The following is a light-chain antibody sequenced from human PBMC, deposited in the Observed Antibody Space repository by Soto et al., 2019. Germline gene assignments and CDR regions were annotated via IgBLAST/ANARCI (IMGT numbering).Light chain of an antibody. Sequence: EIVLTQSPATLSLSPGERATLSCRASQSVSSYLAWYQQKSGQAPRLLIYDASNRATGIPARFSGSGSGTDFTLTISRLEAEDFAVYYCQQYNNWPTWTFGQGTKVDIK. CDR2: DAS. V-gene: IGKV3-11*01. J-gene: IGKJ1*01. CDR3: QQYNNWPTWT. CDR1: QSVSSY.